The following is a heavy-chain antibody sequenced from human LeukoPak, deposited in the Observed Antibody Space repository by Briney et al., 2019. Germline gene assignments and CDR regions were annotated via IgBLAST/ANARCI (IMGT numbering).Heavy chain of an antibody. V-gene: IGHV5-51*01. CDR1: GYSLTSYW. J-gene: IGHJ4*02. CDR2: IYPGDSDT. CDR3: ARLRISGWYANYFDY. D-gene: IGHD6-19*01. Sequence: GESLKISCKGPGYSLTSYWIGWVRQMPGKGLEWMGTIYPGDSDTRYSRSFQGQVTISADKSISIAYLQWSSLKVSDTAMYYCARLRISGWYANYFDYWGQGTLVTVSS.